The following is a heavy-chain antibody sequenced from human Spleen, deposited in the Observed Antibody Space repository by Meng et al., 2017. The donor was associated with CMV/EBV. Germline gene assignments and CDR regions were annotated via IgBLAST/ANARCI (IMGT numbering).Heavy chain of an antibody. Sequence: ISSSSYYWGWIRQHPGKGLEWIGSIYYSGSTYYNPSLKSRVTISVDTSKNQFSLKLSSVTAADTAVYYCAVGSTSSSAEARELVWFDPWGQGTLVTVSS. V-gene: IGHV4-39*07. CDR2: IYYSGST. J-gene: IGHJ5*02. CDR1: ISSSSYY. D-gene: IGHD2-2*01. CDR3: AVGSTSSSAEARELVWFDP.